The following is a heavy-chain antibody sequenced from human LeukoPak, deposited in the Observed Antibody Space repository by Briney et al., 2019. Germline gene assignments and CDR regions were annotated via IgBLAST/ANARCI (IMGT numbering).Heavy chain of an antibody. CDR2: IYHSGST. CDR1: GGSISSSNW. CDR3: ARYCSSTSCYMTYASDI. V-gene: IGHV4-4*02. Sequence: PSETLSLTCAVSGGSISSSNWWSWVRQPPGKGLEWIGEIYHSGSTNYNPSLKSRVTISVDKSKNQFSLKLSSVTAADTAVYYCARYCSSTSCYMTYASDIWGQGTMVTVSS. D-gene: IGHD2-2*02. J-gene: IGHJ3*02.